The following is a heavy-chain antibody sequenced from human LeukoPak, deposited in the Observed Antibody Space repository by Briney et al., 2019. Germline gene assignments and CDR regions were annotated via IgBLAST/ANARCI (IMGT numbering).Heavy chain of an antibody. Sequence: PSQTLSLTCTVSGGSISSGGYYWSWIRLPPGKGLEWLGYIFHSGSTYYNPSLKSRVTISVDRSKNQFSLNLSSVTAADTAVYYCARDHQYCSSTTCHGLWGQGTLVTVSS. CDR1: GGSISSGGYY. CDR3: ARDHQYCSSTTCHGL. J-gene: IGHJ4*02. CDR2: IFHSGST. V-gene: IGHV4-30-2*01. D-gene: IGHD2-2*01.